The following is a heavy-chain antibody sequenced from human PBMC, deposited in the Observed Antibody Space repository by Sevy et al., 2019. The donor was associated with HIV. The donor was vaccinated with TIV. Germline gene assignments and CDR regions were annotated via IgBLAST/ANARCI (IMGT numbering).Heavy chain of an antibody. CDR1: GFTCSSYW. J-gene: IGHJ6*04. CDR2: IKEVGSDK. Sequence: GGSLRLSCAASGFTCSSYWMNWVRQAPGKGLEWVANIKEVGSDKYYVDSVKGRFTISRDNAQNSLYLEMNSLRAEDTAVYYCARWDVWGKGTTVTVSS. V-gene: IGHV3-7*01. CDR3: ARWDV.